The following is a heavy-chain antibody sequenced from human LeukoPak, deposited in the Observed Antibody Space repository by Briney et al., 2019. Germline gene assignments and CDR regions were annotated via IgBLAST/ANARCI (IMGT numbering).Heavy chain of an antibody. V-gene: IGHV3-23*01. J-gene: IGHJ6*03. Sequence: PGGTLRLSCAASGFTFSSYAMSWVRQAPGKGLEWVSAISGSGGSTYYADSVKGRFTISRDNSKNTLYLQMNSLRAEDTAVYYCAKDLGVGKEYCSGGSCYFNYYYYYMDVWGKGTTVTVSS. CDR1: GFTFSSYA. D-gene: IGHD2-15*01. CDR3: AKDLGVGKEYCSGGSCYFNYYYYYMDV. CDR2: ISGSGGST.